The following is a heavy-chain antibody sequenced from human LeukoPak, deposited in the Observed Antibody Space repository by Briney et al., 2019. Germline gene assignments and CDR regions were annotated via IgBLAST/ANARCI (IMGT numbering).Heavy chain of an antibody. Sequence: AASVNVSCKASGGTFSSYAISWVRQAAGQGLEWMGGIIPIFGTANYAQKFQGRVTITADESTSTAYMELSSLRSEDTAVYYCARDPDYGDYNDDYWGQGTLVTVSS. J-gene: IGHJ4*02. CDR2: IIPIFGTA. CDR3: ARDPDYGDYNDDY. CDR1: GGTFSSYA. V-gene: IGHV1-69*13. D-gene: IGHD4-17*01.